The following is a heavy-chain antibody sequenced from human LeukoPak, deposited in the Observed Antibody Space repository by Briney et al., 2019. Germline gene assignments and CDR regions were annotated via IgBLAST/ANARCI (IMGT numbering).Heavy chain of an antibody. D-gene: IGHD3-10*01. J-gene: IGHJ4*02. CDR1: GFTFSSYS. CDR2: ISSSSSYI. Sequence: GGSLRLSCAAPGFTFSSYSMNWVRQAPGKGLEWVSSISSSSSYIYYADSVKGRFTISRDNAKNSLYLQMNSLRAEDTAVYYCRFYYGSGSAWYFDYWGQGTLVTVSA. V-gene: IGHV3-21*01. CDR3: RFYYGSGSAWYFDY.